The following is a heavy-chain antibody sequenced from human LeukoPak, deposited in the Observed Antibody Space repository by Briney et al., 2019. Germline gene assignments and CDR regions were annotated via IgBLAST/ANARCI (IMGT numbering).Heavy chain of an antibody. J-gene: IGHJ4*02. Sequence: GESLKISCKGSGYSFTSYWIGWVRQMPGKGLEWMGIIYPGDSDTRYSPSFQGQVTISADKSISTAYLQWSSLKASDTAMYYCARLRQYYGSGSMYYFDYWGQGTLVTVSS. CDR1: GYSFTSYW. CDR2: IYPGDSDT. CDR3: ARLRQYYGSGSMYYFDY. V-gene: IGHV5-51*01. D-gene: IGHD3-10*01.